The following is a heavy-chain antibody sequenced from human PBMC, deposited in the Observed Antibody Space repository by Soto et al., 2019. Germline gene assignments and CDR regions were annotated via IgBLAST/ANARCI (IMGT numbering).Heavy chain of an antibody. CDR2: ISSSSSYI. CDR3: ARDGVVESTTVTSLSYYYYMDV. V-gene: IGHV3-21*01. J-gene: IGHJ6*03. Sequence: EVQLVESGGGLVKPGGSLRLSCAASGFTFSSYSMNWVRQAPGKGLEWVSSISSSSSYIYYADSVKGRFTISRDNAKNSLYLQMNSLRAEDTAVYYCARDGVVESTTVTSLSYYYYMDVWGKGTTVTVSS. D-gene: IGHD4-17*01. CDR1: GFTFSSYS.